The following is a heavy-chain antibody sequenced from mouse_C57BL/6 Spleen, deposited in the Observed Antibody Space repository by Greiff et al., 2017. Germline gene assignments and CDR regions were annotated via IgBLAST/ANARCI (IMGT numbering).Heavy chain of an antibody. CDR2: ITPNYGTT. CDR3: AREGNPEDYYAMDY. J-gene: IGHJ4*01. D-gene: IGHD2-1*01. V-gene: IGHV1-39*01. CDR1: GYSFTDYN. Sequence: VQLKQSGPELVKPGASVKISCKASGYSFTDYNMNWVKQSNGKSLQWIGVITPNYGTTSYNQKFKGKATLTVDQSSSTAYMQLNSLTSEDSAVYYCAREGNPEDYYAMDYWGQGTSVTGSS.